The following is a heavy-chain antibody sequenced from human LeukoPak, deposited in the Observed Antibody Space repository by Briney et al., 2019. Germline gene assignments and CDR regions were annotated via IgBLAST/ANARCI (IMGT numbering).Heavy chain of an antibody. CDR3: ARGIVVVAQLGFYFYYMDV. V-gene: IGHV4-61*02. J-gene: IGHJ6*03. Sequence: SETLPLTCTVSGGSISSGSYYWSWIRQPAGKGLEWIGRIYTSGSTNYNPSLKSRVTISVDTSKNQFSLKLSSVTAADTALYYCARGIVVVAQLGFYFYYMDVWGKGTTVTISS. D-gene: IGHD2-15*01. CDR1: GGSISSGSYY. CDR2: IYTSGST.